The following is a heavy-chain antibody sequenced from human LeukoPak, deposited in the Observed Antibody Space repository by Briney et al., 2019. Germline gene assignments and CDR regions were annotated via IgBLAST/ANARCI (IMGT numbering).Heavy chain of an antibody. J-gene: IGHJ4*02. CDR1: GFTFSSYS. CDR2: MSSGGRYI. Sequence: PGGSLRLSCAASGFTFSSYSMTWVRQAPGKGLEWISSMSSGGRYIYYADSVRGRFTISRDNAKNSLSLLMNSLRAEDTAVYYCARDRPTGASRLFVVQWGQGTLVTVPS. D-gene: IGHD3-3*01. CDR3: ARDRPTGASRLFVVQ. V-gene: IGHV3-21*01.